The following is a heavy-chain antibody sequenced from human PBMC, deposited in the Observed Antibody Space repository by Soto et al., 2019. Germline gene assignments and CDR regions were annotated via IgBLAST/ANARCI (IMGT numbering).Heavy chain of an antibody. CDR2: IYSVGST. Sequence: PGGCLRLSCAASGFTVSSNYMSWVRQAPGKGLEWVSVIYSVGSTYYADSVKGRFTISRDNSKNTLYLQMNSLRAEDTAVYYCARGYYYDSSGSDFGYRRQLTLFPVSS. D-gene: IGHD3-22*01. CDR1: GFTVSSNY. J-gene: IGHJ4*02. CDR3: ARGYYYDSSGSDFGY. V-gene: IGHV3-53*01.